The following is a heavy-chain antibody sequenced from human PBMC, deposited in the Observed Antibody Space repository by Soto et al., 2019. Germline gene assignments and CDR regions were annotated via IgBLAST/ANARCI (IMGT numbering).Heavy chain of an antibody. CDR3: ARREVGYRQGMDV. V-gene: IGHV4-39*01. J-gene: IGHJ6*02. CDR1: GGSISSSSYY. Sequence: QLQLQESGPGLVKPSETLSLTCTVSGGSISSSSYYWGWIRQPPGKGLEWIGSIYYSGSTYYNPPLKSRVTISVDTSKDQFSLKLSSVTAADTAVYYCARREVGYRQGMDVWGQGTKVAVCS. D-gene: IGHD5-18*01. CDR2: IYYSGST.